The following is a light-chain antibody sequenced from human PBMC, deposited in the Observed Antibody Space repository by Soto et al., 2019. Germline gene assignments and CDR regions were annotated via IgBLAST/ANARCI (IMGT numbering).Light chain of an antibody. CDR1: QGITNY. Sequence: DIQMTQSPSSLSASVGDRVTITCRASQGITNYLAWYQQKPGKVPKLLIYAASTLQSGVLSRFSGSGSGTDFTLTISSLQPEDVATYYCQKYNGAPLTFGGGTKVEIK. CDR2: AAS. V-gene: IGKV1-27*01. CDR3: QKYNGAPLT. J-gene: IGKJ4*01.